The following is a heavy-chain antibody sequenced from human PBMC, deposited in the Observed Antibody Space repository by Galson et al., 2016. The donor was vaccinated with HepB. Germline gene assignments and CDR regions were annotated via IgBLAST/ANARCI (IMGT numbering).Heavy chain of an antibody. CDR1: GFPFSGYP. Sequence: SLRLSCAASGFPFSGYPIHWVRQAPGKGLDWVASISYDGTKINYADSVKGRFTISRDNSKNTVSLQMNSLRVDDTAVFYCAREASDVNVLDHWGQGTLVTVSS. CDR3: AREASDVNVLDH. D-gene: IGHD2-2*01. V-gene: IGHV3-30*04. CDR2: ISYDGTKI. J-gene: IGHJ4*02.